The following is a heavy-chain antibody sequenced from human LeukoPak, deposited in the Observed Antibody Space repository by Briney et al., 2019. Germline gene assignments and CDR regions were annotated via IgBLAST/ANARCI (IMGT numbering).Heavy chain of an antibody. CDR1: GGSISSSSYY. D-gene: IGHD3-22*01. J-gene: IGHJ4*02. CDR2: IYYSGST. V-gene: IGHV4-39*07. Sequence: SETLSLTCTVSGGSISSSSYYWGWIRQPPGKGLEWIGSIYYSGSTYYNPSLKSRVTISVDTSKNQFSLKLSSVTAADTAVYYCARVRIVFDYWGQGTLVTVSS. CDR3: ARVRIVFDY.